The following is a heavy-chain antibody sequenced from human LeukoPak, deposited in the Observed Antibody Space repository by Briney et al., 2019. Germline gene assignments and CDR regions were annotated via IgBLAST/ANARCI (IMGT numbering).Heavy chain of an antibody. J-gene: IGHJ4*02. V-gene: IGHV1-18*01. Sequence: ASVKVSCKASGYTFTSYGISWVRQAPGQGLEWMGWISAYNGNTNYAQKLQGRVTMTTDTSTSTAYMELRSLRSDDTAVYYCARAVLRYFDWERGDYWGQGTLVTVSS. CDR1: GYTFTSYG. CDR3: ARAVLRYFDWERGDY. CDR2: ISAYNGNT. D-gene: IGHD3-9*01.